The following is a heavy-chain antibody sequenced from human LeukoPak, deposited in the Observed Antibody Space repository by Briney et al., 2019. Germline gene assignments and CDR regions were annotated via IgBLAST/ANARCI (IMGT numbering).Heavy chain of an antibody. Sequence: GESLKISCKGSGYSFTSYWIGWVRQMPGKGLEWMGIIYPGDSDTRYSPSFQGQVTISADKSISTAYLQWSSLKASDTAMYYCARNGAIPPYYVPNWFDPWGQGTLVTVSS. D-gene: IGHD2-2*02. CDR3: ARNGAIPPYYVPNWFDP. J-gene: IGHJ5*02. CDR2: IYPGDSDT. V-gene: IGHV5-51*01. CDR1: GYSFTSYW.